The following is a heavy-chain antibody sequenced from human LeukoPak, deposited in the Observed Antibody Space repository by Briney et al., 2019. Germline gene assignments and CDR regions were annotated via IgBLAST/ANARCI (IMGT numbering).Heavy chain of an antibody. CDR2: VNPNSGHT. CDR1: GYTFTSYD. J-gene: IGHJ4*02. V-gene: IGHV1-8*01. CDR3: ARGAPGPYCSGGSCPYFDY. D-gene: IGHD2-15*01. Sequence: ASVKVSCKASGYTFTSYDINWVRQATGQGLEWMGWVNPNSGHTGYAQKFQGRVTMTRNTSISTAYMELSSLRPEDTAVYYCARGAPGPYCSGGSCPYFDYWGQGTLVSVSS.